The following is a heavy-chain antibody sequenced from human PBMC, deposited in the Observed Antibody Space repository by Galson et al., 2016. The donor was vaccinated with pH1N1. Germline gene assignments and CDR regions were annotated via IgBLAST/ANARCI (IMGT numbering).Heavy chain of an antibody. CDR2: MDPHTGNT. V-gene: IGHV1-8*01. CDR3: ARGGCTTSTCYFYYQYYMDI. J-gene: IGHJ6*03. Sequence: SVKVSCKASGYTFTSYHIYWVRQATGQGLEWMGWMDPHTGNTAYAQNFQGRLTMTRDTSLGTACMELSSLRSEDTAVYYCARGGCTTSTCYFYYQYYMDIWGKGTTVTVSS. D-gene: IGHD2/OR15-2a*01. CDR1: GYTFTSYH.